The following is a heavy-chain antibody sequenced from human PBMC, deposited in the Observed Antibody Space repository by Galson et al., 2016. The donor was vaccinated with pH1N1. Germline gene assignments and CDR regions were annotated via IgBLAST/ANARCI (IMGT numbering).Heavy chain of an antibody. D-gene: IGHD5-12*01. V-gene: IGHV1-18*01. CDR1: GYTFSSYG. CDR3: AREGYSHSDTYYFGMDV. J-gene: IGHJ6*02. CDR2: IGAYNGHT. Sequence: SVKVSCKASGYTFSSYGISWVRQAPGQGLEWMGWIGAYNGHTNYAQKVQGRVTMTADTSTSTAYMELRSLRSDDTAVYYRAREGYSHSDTYYFGMDVWGQGTTVTVPS.